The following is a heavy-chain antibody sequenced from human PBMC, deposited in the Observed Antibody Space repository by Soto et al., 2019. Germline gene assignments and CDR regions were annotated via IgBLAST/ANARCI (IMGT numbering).Heavy chain of an antibody. CDR1: GDTLTYYF. D-gene: IGHD2-8*01. Sequence: ASVKVSGKASGDTLTYYFIRLVRHAPGQGLEWMGWISANNGNTNYAQKLQGRVNMTTDTSTSTAYMELRSLRSDDTAVYYRPRDLGYCTNGVCYSVWFDPWGQGTLATESS. CDR3: PRDLGYCTNGVCYSVWFDP. J-gene: IGHJ5*02. V-gene: IGHV1-18*04. CDR2: ISANNGNT.